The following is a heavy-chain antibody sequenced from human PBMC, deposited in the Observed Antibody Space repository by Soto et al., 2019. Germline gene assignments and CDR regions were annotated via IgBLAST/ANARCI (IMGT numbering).Heavy chain of an antibody. V-gene: IGHV4-61*01. Sequence: SETLSLTCTVSGGSVSSGNYYWSWIRQPPGKGLEWIGYIFHTGTTNYNPSLKSRVAISLDTSMNQFSLKLSSVTAADTAVYYCTRAPVSGSYCFDFWGQGTPVTVSA. CDR3: TRAPVSGSYCFDF. CDR2: IFHTGTT. J-gene: IGHJ4*02. CDR1: GGSVSSGNYY. D-gene: IGHD1-26*01.